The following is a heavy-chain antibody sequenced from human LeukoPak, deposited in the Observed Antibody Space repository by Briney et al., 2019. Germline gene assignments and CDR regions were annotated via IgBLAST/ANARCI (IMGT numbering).Heavy chain of an antibody. CDR2: IRSKTYGGTA. J-gene: IGHJ4*02. Sequence: GGSLRLSCAASGFTFRSYTMSWVRQAPGKGLEWVGFIRSKTYGGTADYAASVEGRFTISRDDSNNIAYLQMNSLKSEDTAVYYCTRGLEGFTAYDDYWGQGTLVTVSS. V-gene: IGHV3-49*02. CDR1: GFTFRSYT. D-gene: IGHD5-12*01. CDR3: TRGLEGFTAYDDY.